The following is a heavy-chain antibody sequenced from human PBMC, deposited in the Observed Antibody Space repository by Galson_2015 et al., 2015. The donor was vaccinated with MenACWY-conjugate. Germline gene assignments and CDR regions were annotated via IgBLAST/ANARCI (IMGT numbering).Heavy chain of an antibody. Sequence: SLRLSCAASGFTFSDYAMTWVRQAPGRGLEWVSGISGSGDTTYYADPVKGRFAISRDNSKNTLSLQMNGLRAEDTGVYFCARNLYDPWYYFDHWGHGVL. CDR1: GFTFSDYA. CDR2: ISGSGDTT. V-gene: IGHV3-23*01. D-gene: IGHD1-14*01. CDR3: ARNLYDPWYYFDH. J-gene: IGHJ4*01.